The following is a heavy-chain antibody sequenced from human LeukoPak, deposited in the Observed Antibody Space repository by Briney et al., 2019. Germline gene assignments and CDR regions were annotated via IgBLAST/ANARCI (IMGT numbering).Heavy chain of an antibody. CDR1: GFTFTSYS. Sequence: GGSLRLSCAASGFTFTSYSMNWVRQAPGKGLEWVSSISSSSSYIYYADSVKGRFTISRDNAKNSLYLQMNSLRAEDTAVYNCARDTLGVVIVNWFDPCGRGTLVTVSS. CDR2: ISSSSSYI. V-gene: IGHV3-21*04. J-gene: IGHJ5*02. D-gene: IGHD3-3*01. CDR3: ARDTLGVVIVNWFDP.